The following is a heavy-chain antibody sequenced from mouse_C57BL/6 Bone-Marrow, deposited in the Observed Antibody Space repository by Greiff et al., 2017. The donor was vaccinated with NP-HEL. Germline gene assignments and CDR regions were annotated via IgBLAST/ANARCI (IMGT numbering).Heavy chain of an antibody. V-gene: IGHV5-6*02. J-gene: IGHJ2*01. CDR2: ISSGGSYT. D-gene: IGHD2-5*01. CDR3: ARHYYSNYFDY. Sequence: DVKLVESGGDLVKPGGSLKLSCAASGFTFSSYGMSWVRQTPDKRLEWVATISSGGSYTYYPDSVKGRFTISRDNAKNTPYLQMSSLKSEDTAMYYCARHYYSNYFDYWGQGTTLTVSS. CDR1: GFTFSSYG.